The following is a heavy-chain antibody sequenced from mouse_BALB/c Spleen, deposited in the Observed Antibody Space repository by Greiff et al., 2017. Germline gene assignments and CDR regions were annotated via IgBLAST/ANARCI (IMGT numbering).Heavy chain of an antibody. CDR2: IDPANGNT. CDR3: ARGPGKAMDY. V-gene: IGHV14-3*02. Sequence: VQLQQSGAELVKPGASVKLSCTASGFNIKDTYMHWVKQRPEKGLEWIGRIDPANGNTKYDPKFQGKATITADTSSNTAYLQLSSLTSEDTAVYYCARGPGKAMDYWGQGTSVTVSS. D-gene: IGHD2-1*01. J-gene: IGHJ4*01. CDR1: GFNIKDTY.